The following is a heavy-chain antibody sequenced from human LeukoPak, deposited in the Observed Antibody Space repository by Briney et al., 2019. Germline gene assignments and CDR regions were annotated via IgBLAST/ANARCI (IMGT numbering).Heavy chain of an antibody. V-gene: IGHV3-53*01. CDR2: IYSGRST. J-gene: IGHJ4*02. CDR3: ARGNGDYVFDY. CDR1: GFTVSSNY. D-gene: IGHD4-17*01. Sequence: GGSLRLSCAASGFTVSSNYMSWVRQAPGKGLEWVSVIYSGRSTYYADSVKGRFTISRDNSKNTLYLQMNSLRAEDTAVYYCARGNGDYVFDYWGQGTLVTVSP.